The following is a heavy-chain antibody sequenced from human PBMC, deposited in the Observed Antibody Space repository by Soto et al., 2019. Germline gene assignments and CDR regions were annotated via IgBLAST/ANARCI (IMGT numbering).Heavy chain of an antibody. Sequence: QVQLVQSGAEVKKPGSSVKVSCKASGGTFSSYAISWVRQSPGQGLEWMGGIIPIFGTANYAQKVQGRVTITEDESTRTAYMELSSLRSEDTAVDYCARDRRDGPLFDYWGQGTLVTVSS. D-gene: IGHD2-8*01. J-gene: IGHJ4*02. CDR1: GGTFSSYA. CDR2: IIPIFGTA. V-gene: IGHV1-69*01. CDR3: ARDRRDGPLFDY.